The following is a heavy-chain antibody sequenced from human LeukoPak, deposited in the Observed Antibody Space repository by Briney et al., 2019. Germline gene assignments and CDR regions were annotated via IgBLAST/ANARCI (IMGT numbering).Heavy chain of an antibody. CDR3: AKALLTYGDYNY. J-gene: IGHJ4*02. Sequence: GGSLRLSCAASGFTFSSYSMNWVRQAPGKGLEWVSHITASGTAMFYADSVKGRFTISRDNAKNSLYLQMNSLRDEDTAVYYCAKALLTYGDYNYWGQGTLVTVSS. CDR2: ITASGTAM. D-gene: IGHD4-17*01. V-gene: IGHV3-48*02. CDR1: GFTFSSYS.